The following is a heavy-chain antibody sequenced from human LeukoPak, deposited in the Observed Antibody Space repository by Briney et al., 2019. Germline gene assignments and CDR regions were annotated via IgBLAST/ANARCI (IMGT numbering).Heavy chain of an antibody. CDR3: ARVGFRIHAFDI. Sequence: SETLSLTCSVSGVSLNSSHYYWGWIRQPPGKGLEWIGSLYSSEKAFYNPSLKSRVTLSVDTTKNQFSLKLSSVTAADTAVYYCARVGFRIHAFDIWGQGTMVTVSS. J-gene: IGHJ3*02. V-gene: IGHV4-39*07. CDR1: GVSLNSSHYY. CDR2: LYSSEKA. D-gene: IGHD1-14*01.